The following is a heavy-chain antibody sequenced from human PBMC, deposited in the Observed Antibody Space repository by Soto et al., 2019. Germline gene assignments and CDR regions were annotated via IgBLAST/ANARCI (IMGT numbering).Heavy chain of an antibody. CDR1: GAIFSKYV. CDR2: IIPMFGTV. D-gene: IGHD2-15*01. Sequence: QVQLVQSGAEVKKPGSSVKVSCKASGAIFSKYVISWARQAPGQGLEWMGGIIPMFGTVNYAQKFQGRLTSTADESTSTAYMELSTLRSYDTAVYYCATSSRKCCRGGTCYENWFDPWGQGILVTVSS. J-gene: IGHJ5*02. CDR3: ATSSRKCCRGGTCYENWFDP. V-gene: IGHV1-69*01.